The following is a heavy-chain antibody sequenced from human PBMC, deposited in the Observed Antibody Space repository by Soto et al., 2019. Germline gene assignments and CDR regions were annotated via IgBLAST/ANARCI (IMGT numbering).Heavy chain of an antibody. CDR1: GGSVSSDSYN. V-gene: IGHV4-39*01. J-gene: IGHJ5*02. Sequence: QLQLQESGPGLVKPSETLSLTCTVSGGSVSSDSYNWDWIRQPPGKGLEWIGTIYYSGSTDYNPSLKSRVTISEDTSNNQFSLKVTSVTAADTAVYYCARDRWMSRANWFDPWGPGTLVTVSS. D-gene: IGHD3-16*02. CDR2: IYYSGST. CDR3: ARDRWMSRANWFDP.